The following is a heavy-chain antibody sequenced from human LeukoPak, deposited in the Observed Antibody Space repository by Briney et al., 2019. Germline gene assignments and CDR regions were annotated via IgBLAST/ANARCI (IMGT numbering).Heavy chain of an antibody. CDR2: INHSGSA. CDR1: GGSFSGYY. J-gene: IGHJ4*02. Sequence: SETLSLTCAVYGGSFSGYYWSWIRQPPGKGLEWIGEINHSGSANYNPSLKSRVTISVDTSKNQFSLKLSSVTAANTAVYYCARLDSSSWYYFDYWGQGTLVTVSS. D-gene: IGHD6-13*01. V-gene: IGHV4-34*01. CDR3: ARLDSSSWYYFDY.